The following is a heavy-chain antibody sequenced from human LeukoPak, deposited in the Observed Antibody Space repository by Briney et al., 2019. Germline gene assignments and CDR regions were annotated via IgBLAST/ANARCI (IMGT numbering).Heavy chain of an antibody. CDR3: ATNYYGSGSYYSLYYYYGMDV. Sequence: GSLRLSCAASGFTFSSYAMHWVRQAPGKGLEWVAVISYDGSNKYYADSVKGRFTISRDNSKNTLYLQVNSLRAEDTAVYYCATNYYGSGSYYSLYYYYGMDVWGKGTTVTVSS. D-gene: IGHD3-10*01. CDR1: GFTFSSYA. J-gene: IGHJ6*04. V-gene: IGHV3-30*04. CDR2: ISYDGSNK.